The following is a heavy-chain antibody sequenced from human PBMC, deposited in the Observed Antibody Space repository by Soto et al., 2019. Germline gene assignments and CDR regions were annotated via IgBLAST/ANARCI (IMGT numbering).Heavy chain of an antibody. V-gene: IGHV1-46*03. CDR3: ARVYCSGGGCYSIDS. CDR2: INPSGGST. Sequence: GASVKVSCKASGYTFTTYYMHWVRQAPGQGLEWMGIINPSGGSTRYAQKFQGRVTMTRDTSTSTVYMELSSLRSEDTAVYYCARVYCSGGGCYSIDSWGQGTLVTVSS. J-gene: IGHJ4*02. D-gene: IGHD2-15*01. CDR1: GYTFTTYY.